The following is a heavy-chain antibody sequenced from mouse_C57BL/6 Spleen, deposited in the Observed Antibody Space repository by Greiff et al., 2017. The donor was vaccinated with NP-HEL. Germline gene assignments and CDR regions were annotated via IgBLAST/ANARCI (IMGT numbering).Heavy chain of an antibody. CDR1: GYTFTDYY. D-gene: IGHD1-1*01. CDR3: ARVEYYGSEAY. V-gene: IGHV1-26*01. CDR2: INPNNGGT. Sequence: EVQLQQSGPELVKPGASVKISCKASGYTFTDYYMNWVKQSHGKSLEWIGDINPNNGGTSYNQKFKGKATLTVDKSSSTAYMELRSLTSEDSAVYYCARVEYYGSEAYWGQGTLVTVSA. J-gene: IGHJ3*01.